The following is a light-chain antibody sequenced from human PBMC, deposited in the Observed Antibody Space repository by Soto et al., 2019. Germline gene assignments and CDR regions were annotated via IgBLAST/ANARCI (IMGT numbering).Light chain of an antibody. CDR1: SSDIGGYNY. CDR2: GVS. CDR3: SSYKTSSTVVV. J-gene: IGLJ2*01. V-gene: IGLV2-14*01. Sequence: QSALTQPASVSGSPGQSITISCTGTSSDIGGYNYVSWYQQYPGKAPKLMIFGVSDRPSGVSNRFSGSKSGTTASLTISGLQSEDEADDDCSSYKTSSTVVVFGGGTKLTVL.